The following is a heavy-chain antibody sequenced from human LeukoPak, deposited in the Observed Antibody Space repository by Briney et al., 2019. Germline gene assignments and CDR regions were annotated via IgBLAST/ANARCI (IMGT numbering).Heavy chain of an antibody. Sequence: GGSLRLSCAASGFTFSSYSMNWVRQAPGKGLEWISYISTGSSTIYYADSVKGRFIISRDNAKESLYLQMNSLRDEDTALYYCARDWAYSFDYWGQGTLVTVSS. CDR2: ISTGSSTI. J-gene: IGHJ4*02. CDR1: GFTFSSYS. D-gene: IGHD3-16*01. V-gene: IGHV3-48*02. CDR3: ARDWAYSFDY.